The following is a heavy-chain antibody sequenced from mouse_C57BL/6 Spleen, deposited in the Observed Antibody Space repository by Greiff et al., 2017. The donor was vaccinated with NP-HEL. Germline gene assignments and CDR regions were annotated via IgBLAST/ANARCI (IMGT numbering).Heavy chain of an antibody. V-gene: IGHV3-8*01. D-gene: IGHD2-1*01. Sequence: EVKLMESGPGLAKPSQTLSLTCSVTGYSITSDYWNWIRKFPGNKLEYMGYISYSGSTYYNPSLKSRISITRDTSKNQYYLQLNSVTTEDTATYYCARYPRGNYVEWYFDVWGTGTTVTVSS. CDR3: ARYPRGNYVEWYFDV. CDR2: ISYSGST. CDR1: GYSITSDY. J-gene: IGHJ1*03.